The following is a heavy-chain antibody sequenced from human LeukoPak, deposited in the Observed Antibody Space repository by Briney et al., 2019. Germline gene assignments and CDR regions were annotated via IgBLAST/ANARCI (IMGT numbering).Heavy chain of an antibody. CDR1: GFSFRTYG. CDR2: IWYDGSHE. Sequence: QPGRSLRLSCAASGFSFRTYGMHWVRQAPGKGPEWVAVIWYDGSHENYAESVKGRFTISRDNSRNTLYLQMNSLRAEDTAVYYCAREGRSGTQRSAFDIWGQGTMVTVSS. D-gene: IGHD3-10*01. V-gene: IGHV3-33*01. CDR3: AREGRSGTQRSAFDI. J-gene: IGHJ3*02.